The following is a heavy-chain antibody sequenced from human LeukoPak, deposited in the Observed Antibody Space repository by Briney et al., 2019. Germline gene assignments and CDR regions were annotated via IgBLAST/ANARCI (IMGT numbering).Heavy chain of an antibody. CDR2: ISWNSGSI. J-gene: IGHJ4*02. Sequence: PGGSLRLSCAASGFTFDDYAMHWVRQAPGKGLEWVSGISWNSGSIGYADSVKGRFTISRDNAKNSLYLQMNSLRAEDTTVYYCARDSVGATTGTLDYWGQGTLVTVSS. CDR3: ARDSVGATTGTLDY. V-gene: IGHV3-9*01. CDR1: GFTFDDYA. D-gene: IGHD1-26*01.